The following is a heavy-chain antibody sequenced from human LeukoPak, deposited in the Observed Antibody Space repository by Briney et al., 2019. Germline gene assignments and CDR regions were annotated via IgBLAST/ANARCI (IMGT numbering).Heavy chain of an antibody. Sequence: GESLKISCKGFGYRFTSYWIGWVRQMPGKGLEWMGTIYPGDSDTRYSPSFQGQVTISADKSISTAYLQWTSLKASDTAMYYCARHGGGTTVTTDYWGQGTLVTVSS. CDR2: IYPGDSDT. V-gene: IGHV5-51*01. CDR3: ARHGGGTTVTTDY. CDR1: GYRFTSYW. J-gene: IGHJ4*02. D-gene: IGHD4-17*01.